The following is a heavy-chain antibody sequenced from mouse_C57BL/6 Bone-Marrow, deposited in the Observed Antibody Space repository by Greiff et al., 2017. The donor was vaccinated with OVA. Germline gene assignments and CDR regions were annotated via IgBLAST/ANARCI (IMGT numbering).Heavy chain of an antibody. CDR2: IDPSDSYT. CDR1: GYTFTSYW. D-gene: IGHD4-1*01. Sequence: QVQLQQPGAELVMPGASVKLSCKASGYTFTSYWMHWVKQRPGQGFEWIGEIDPSDSYTNYNQKFKGKSTLTVDKSSSTAYMQLSSLTSEDSAVYYCARSGNWGYYAMDYWGQGTSVTVSS. V-gene: IGHV1-69*01. J-gene: IGHJ4*01. CDR3: ARSGNWGYYAMDY.